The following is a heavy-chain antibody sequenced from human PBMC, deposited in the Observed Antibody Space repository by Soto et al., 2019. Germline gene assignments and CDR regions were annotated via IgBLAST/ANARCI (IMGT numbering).Heavy chain of an antibody. D-gene: IGHD6-13*01. CDR1: EDTFTRYV. CDR2: INAGNGNT. CDR3: ATSTIDTSTWKQYFYGMDV. J-gene: IGHJ6*02. Sequence: ASVKVSCKASEDTFTRYVIHWVRQAPGRRLEWMGWINAGNGNTKYSQNFRGRVTITRDASASTAYMELSSLRSQDTAVYYCATSTIDTSTWKQYFYGMDVWGQGSTVTVSS. V-gene: IGHV1-3*01.